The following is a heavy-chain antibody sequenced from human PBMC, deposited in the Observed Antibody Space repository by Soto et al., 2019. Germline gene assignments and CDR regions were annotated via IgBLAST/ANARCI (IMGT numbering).Heavy chain of an antibody. J-gene: IGHJ6*02. Sequence: GGSLRLSCAASGFTFSSYAMSWVRQAPGKGLEWVSAISGSGGSTYYADSVKGRFTISRDNSKNTLYLQMNSLRAEDTAVYYCAKGRSIAARPRGYYYYGMDVWGQGTTVTVSS. CDR2: ISGSGGST. V-gene: IGHV3-23*01. CDR1: GFTFSSYA. D-gene: IGHD6-6*01. CDR3: AKGRSIAARPRGYYYYGMDV.